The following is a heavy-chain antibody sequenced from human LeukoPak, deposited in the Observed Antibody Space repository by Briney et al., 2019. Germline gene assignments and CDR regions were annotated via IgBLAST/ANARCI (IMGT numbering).Heavy chain of an antibody. CDR1: GGSISSGDYY. CDR2: IYYSGST. J-gene: IGHJ5*02. CDR3: ARTYLYDILIWFDP. V-gene: IGHV4-30-4*01. D-gene: IGHD3-9*01. Sequence: SETLSLTCTVSGGSISSGDYYWSWIRQPPGKGLEWIGYIYYSGSTYYNPSLKSRVTISADTSKNQFSLKLSSVTAADTAVYYCARTYLYDILIWFDPWGQGTLVTVSS.